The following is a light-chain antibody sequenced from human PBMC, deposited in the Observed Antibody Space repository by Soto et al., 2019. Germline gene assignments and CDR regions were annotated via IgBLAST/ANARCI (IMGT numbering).Light chain of an antibody. CDR1: QSISSY. V-gene: IGKV1-39*01. CDR3: QQCYRTPLT. Sequence: DIQMTQSPSSLSASVGDRVTITCRASQSISSYLNWYQQKPGKAPKLLIYAASSLQSGVPSRFSGSGSGTDFNLTISSLQPEDFATYYCQQCYRTPLTFGGGTKVEIK. J-gene: IGKJ4*01. CDR2: AAS.